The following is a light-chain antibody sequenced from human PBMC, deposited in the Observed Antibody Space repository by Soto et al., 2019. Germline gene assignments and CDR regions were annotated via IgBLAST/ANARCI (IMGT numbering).Light chain of an antibody. Sequence: EIVLTQSPATLSSFPGDRVTLSCRASQYINTRLAWYQHRPGQAPRLLIYQTSIRAAGIPARFSASGSGTEFTLTISSLQSEDFAVYYCQQYNNWPRTFGQGTRLEIK. V-gene: IGKV3D-15*01. J-gene: IGKJ5*01. CDR1: QYINTR. CDR3: QQYNNWPRT. CDR2: QTS.